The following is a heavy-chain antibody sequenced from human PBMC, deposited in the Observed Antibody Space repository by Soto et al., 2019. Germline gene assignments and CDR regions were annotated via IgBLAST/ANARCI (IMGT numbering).Heavy chain of an antibody. D-gene: IGHD2-21*01. CDR2: IIPIFKTA. CDR1: GGTCGNYA. J-gene: IGHJ6*02. Sequence: QQQLVQSGAEVKQPGSSVKVSCKASGGTCGNYAISWVRQAPVQGLEWMGKIIPIFKTANSAPNFQGRIPXXXXXXXXXDIAYMELSSLRSDDTALEYCARVSIPGIYGEDVWGPGTTVTVSS. V-gene: IGHV1-69*18. CDR3: ARVSIPGIYGEDV.